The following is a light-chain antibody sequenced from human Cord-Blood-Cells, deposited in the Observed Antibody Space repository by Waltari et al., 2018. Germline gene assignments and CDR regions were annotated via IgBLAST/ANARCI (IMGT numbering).Light chain of an antibody. CDR1: QSDSSN. Sequence: EIVMTQSPATLSVSPGERATLSCRASQSDSSNLAWYQQKPGQAPRLLIYGASTRATGIPARFSGSGSGTEFTLTISSLQSEDFAVYYCQQYNNWLRTFGQGTKVEIK. J-gene: IGKJ1*01. CDR2: GAS. CDR3: QQYNNWLRT. V-gene: IGKV3-15*01.